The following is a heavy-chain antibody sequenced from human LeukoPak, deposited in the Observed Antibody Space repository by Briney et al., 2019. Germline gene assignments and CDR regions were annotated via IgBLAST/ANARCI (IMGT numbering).Heavy chain of an antibody. J-gene: IGHJ5*02. D-gene: IGHD3-3*01. Sequence: GASVKVSCKASGYTFTSYYMHWVRQAPGQGLEWMGIINPSGGSTSYAQKFQGRVTMTRDTSTSTVYMELSSLRSEDTAVYYCARGQSSNYDFWSGYANWFDPWGQGTLVTVSS. V-gene: IGHV1-46*01. CDR1: GYTFTSYY. CDR2: INPSGGST. CDR3: ARGQSSNYDFWSGYANWFDP.